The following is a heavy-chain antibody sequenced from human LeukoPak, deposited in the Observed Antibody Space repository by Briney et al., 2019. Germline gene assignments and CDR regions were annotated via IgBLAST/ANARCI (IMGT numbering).Heavy chain of an antibody. CDR2: ITPTSSYI. CDR1: GFTFSSFS. D-gene: IGHD3-22*01. J-gene: IGHJ4*02. CDR3: VRLRRSSATGGYYYYYDY. V-gene: IGHV3-21*01. Sequence: GGSLRLSCGASGFTFSSFSMNRVRQAPGKGLEWVSSITPTSSYIYYADSVRGRFTISRDNAKNSLFLQMDSLSAEDTAVYYCVRLRRSSATGGYYYYYDYWGQGILVTVSS.